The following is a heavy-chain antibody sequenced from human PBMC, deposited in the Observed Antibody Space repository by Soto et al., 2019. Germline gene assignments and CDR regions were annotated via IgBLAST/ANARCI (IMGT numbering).Heavy chain of an antibody. V-gene: IGHV3-7*02. CDR1: GFTFSSYW. Sequence: GGSLRLSCAASGFTFSSYWMSWVRQAPGKGLEWVANIKQDGSEKYYVDSVKGRFTISRDNAKNSLYLQMNSLRAEDTAVYYWASFYFVSSGYLPSLYYYYYVRDFWGQGTTVPVSS. CDR3: ASFYFVSSGYLPSLYYYYYVRDF. D-gene: IGHD3-22*01. CDR2: IKQDGSEK. J-gene: IGHJ6*02.